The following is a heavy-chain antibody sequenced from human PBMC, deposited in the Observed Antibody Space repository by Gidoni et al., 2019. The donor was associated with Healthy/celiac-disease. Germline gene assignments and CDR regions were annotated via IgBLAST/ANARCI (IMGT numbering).Heavy chain of an antibody. CDR1: GFTVSSNY. CDR3: AREDYYDSSGYLRT. J-gene: IGHJ4*02. V-gene: IGHV3-66*01. D-gene: IGHD3-22*01. Sequence: EVQLVESGGGLVQPGGSLRLSCAASGFTVSSNYMSWVRQAPGKGLEWVSVIYSGGSTYYADSVKGRFTISRDNSKNTLYLQMNSLRAEDTAVYYCAREDYYDSSGYLRTWGQGTLVTVSS. CDR2: IYSGGST.